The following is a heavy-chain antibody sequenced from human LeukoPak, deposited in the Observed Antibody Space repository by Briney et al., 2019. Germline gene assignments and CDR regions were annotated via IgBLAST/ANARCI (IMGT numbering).Heavy chain of an antibody. D-gene: IGHD6-19*01. CDR1: GFTFGDYA. Sequence: GGSLRPSCTASGFTFGDYAMSWVRQAPGKGLEWVGFIRSKAYGGTTEYAASVKGRFTISRDDSKSIAYLQMNSLKTEDTAVYYCTRDLNSGWNHLGAFDIWGQGTMVTVSS. V-gene: IGHV3-49*04. CDR3: TRDLNSGWNHLGAFDI. CDR2: IRSKAYGGTT. J-gene: IGHJ3*02.